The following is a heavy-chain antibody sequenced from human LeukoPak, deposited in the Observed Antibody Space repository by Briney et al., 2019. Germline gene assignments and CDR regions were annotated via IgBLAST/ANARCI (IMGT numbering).Heavy chain of an antibody. V-gene: IGHV3-30*04. D-gene: IGHD3-22*01. Sequence: PGGSLRLSCAASGFAFGSYAVHWVRQAPGKGLEWVAVISYDGSNEYYADSVKGRFTISRDNSENTLYLQMNSLRAEDTAVYYCARGSLYYYDSSGYYYDYWGQGTLVTVSS. CDR1: GFAFGSYA. CDR2: ISYDGSNE. CDR3: ARGSLYYYDSSGYYYDY. J-gene: IGHJ4*02.